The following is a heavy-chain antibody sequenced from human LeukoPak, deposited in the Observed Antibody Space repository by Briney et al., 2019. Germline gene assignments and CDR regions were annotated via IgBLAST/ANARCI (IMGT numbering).Heavy chain of an antibody. J-gene: IGHJ4*02. CDR3: ARDRDWAFDY. Sequence: GGSLRLSCVASGFTSSTYSMNWVRQAPGKGLEWVSYIRSSDRAIYYADSVTGRFTISRDNAKNSLYLQMHSLRDEDTAVYYCARDRDWAFDYWGQGTLVTVSS. CDR2: IRSSDRAI. D-gene: IGHD3-9*01. CDR1: GFTSSTYS. V-gene: IGHV3-48*02.